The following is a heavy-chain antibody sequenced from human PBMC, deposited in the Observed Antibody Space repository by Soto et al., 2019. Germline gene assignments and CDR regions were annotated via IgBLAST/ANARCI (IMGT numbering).Heavy chain of an antibody. CDR3: ARILGYCSGGSCDY. CDR2: INAGNGNT. V-gene: IGHV1-3*01. Sequence: QVQLVQSGAEVKKPGASVKVSCKASGYTFTSYAMHWVRQAPGQRLEWLGWINAGNGNTKYSQNFKGRVTITRDTSASTAYMELSSLRSEDTAVYYCARILGYCSGGSCDYWGQGTLVTVSS. D-gene: IGHD2-15*01. J-gene: IGHJ4*02. CDR1: GYTFTSYA.